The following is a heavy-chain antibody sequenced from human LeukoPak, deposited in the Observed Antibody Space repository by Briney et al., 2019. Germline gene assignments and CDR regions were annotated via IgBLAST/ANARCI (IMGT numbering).Heavy chain of an antibody. V-gene: IGHV4-59*01. CDR3: ARERDSSVIDGFDI. D-gene: IGHD3-22*01. J-gene: IGHJ3*02. CDR2: IYYSGTT. Sequence: PSETLALTCTVCGDSIHNYYWSWIRQPPGKGQEWIGFIYYSGTTNYNPSLKSRVNISVDTSKNQYSLKLSSATAADTAVYYCARERDSSVIDGFDIWGQGTMVTVSS. CDR1: GDSIHNYY.